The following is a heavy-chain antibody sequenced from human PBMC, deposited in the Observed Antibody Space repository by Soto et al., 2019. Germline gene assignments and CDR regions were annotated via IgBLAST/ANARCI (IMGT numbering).Heavy chain of an antibody. J-gene: IGHJ4*02. Sequence: QLQLQESGPGLVKPSETLSLTCTVSGGSISSTSYYWDWIRQPPGKGLEWIGTIFYSGTTFYNPSLRSRVTMSVDTSKNQFSLKLTSVTAADTALYYCVRHVGNGNHLDYWGQGTLVTVSS. D-gene: IGHD2-8*01. CDR2: IFYSGTT. V-gene: IGHV4-39*01. CDR1: GGSISSTSYY. CDR3: VRHVGNGNHLDY.